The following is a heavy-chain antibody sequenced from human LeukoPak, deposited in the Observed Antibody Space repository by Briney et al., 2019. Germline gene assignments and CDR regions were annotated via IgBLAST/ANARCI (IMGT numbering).Heavy chain of an antibody. CDR3: ARETRGRSPEIGYGQYYYYYYGMDV. CDR1: GFTVSSKY. CDR2: IYSGGST. V-gene: IGHV3-66*01. J-gene: IGHJ6*02. D-gene: IGHD5-18*01. Sequence: PGGSLRLSCAASGFTVSSKYMSWVRQAPGKGLEWVSVIYSGGSTYYADSVKGRFTISRDNSKNTLYLQMNSLRAEDTAVYYCARETRGRSPEIGYGQYYYYYYGMDVWGQGTTVTVSS.